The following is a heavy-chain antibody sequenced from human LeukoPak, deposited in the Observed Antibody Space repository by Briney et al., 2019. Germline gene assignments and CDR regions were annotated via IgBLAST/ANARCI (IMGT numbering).Heavy chain of an antibody. CDR3: ARADAGFGELLLIVNWFDP. CDR1: GGSISSGDYY. D-gene: IGHD3-10*01. V-gene: IGHV4-30-4*01. Sequence: PSQTLSLTCTVSGGSISSGDYYWSWIRQPPGKGLEWIGYIYYSGSTYYNPSLKSRVTISVDTSKNQFSLKLSSVTAAETAVYYCARADAGFGELLLIVNWFDPWGQGTLVTVSS. J-gene: IGHJ5*02. CDR2: IYYSGST.